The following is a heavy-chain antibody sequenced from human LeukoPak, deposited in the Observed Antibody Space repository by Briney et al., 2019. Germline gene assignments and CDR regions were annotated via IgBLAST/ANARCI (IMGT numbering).Heavy chain of an antibody. CDR3: TTADDYYDSSGYHVYFDY. CDR2: IKSKTDGGTT. J-gene: IGHJ4*02. CDR1: GFTFSNAW. D-gene: IGHD3-22*01. Sequence: PGGSLRLSCAASGFTFSNAWMSWVRQAPGKGLEWDGRIKSKTDGGTTDYAAPVRGRFTISRDDSKNTLYLQMNSLKTEDTAVYYCTTADDYYDSSGYHVYFDYWGQGTLVTVSS. V-gene: IGHV3-15*01.